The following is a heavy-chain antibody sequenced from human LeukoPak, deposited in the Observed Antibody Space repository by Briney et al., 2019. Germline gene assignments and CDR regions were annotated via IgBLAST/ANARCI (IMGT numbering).Heavy chain of an antibody. CDR1: GFTFSSYG. CDR3: AKVIHDSSGYYFDY. V-gene: IGHV3-30*18. J-gene: IGHJ4*02. D-gene: IGHD3-22*01. Sequence: GGSLRLSCAASGFTFSSYGMHWVRQAPGKGLEWVAVISYDGSNKYYADSVKGRFTISRDNSKNTLYLQMNSLRAEDTAVYYCAKVIHDSSGYYFDYWGQGTLVTVSS. CDR2: ISYDGSNK.